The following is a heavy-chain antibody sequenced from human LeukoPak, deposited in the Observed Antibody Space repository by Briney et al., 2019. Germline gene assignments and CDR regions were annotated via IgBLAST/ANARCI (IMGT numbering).Heavy chain of an antibody. CDR3: AREGITIFGVAILDY. J-gene: IGHJ4*02. CDR1: GYTFTSYY. V-gene: IGHV1-46*01. Sequence: ASVKVSCKSSGYTFTSYYMHWVRQAPGQGLEWMGIINPSGGSTSYAQKFQGRVTMTRDTSTSTVYMELSSLRSEDTAVYYWAREGITIFGVAILDYWGQGTLVTVSS. D-gene: IGHD3-3*01. CDR2: INPSGGST.